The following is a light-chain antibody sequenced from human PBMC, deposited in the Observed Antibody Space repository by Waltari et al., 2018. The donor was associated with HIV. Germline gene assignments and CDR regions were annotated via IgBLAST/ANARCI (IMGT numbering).Light chain of an antibody. CDR1: SSNIESNT. Sequence: QSVLTQPSSASGTPGQRVAISCSGSSSNIESNTVNWYQQLPGTAPKLLVYRNKQRPSGVPDRISGSKAGTAASLAIRGLQSEDEADYYCGAWDDSLNGWVFGGGTKLTVL. V-gene: IGLV1-44*01. J-gene: IGLJ3*02. CDR3: GAWDDSLNGWV. CDR2: RNK.